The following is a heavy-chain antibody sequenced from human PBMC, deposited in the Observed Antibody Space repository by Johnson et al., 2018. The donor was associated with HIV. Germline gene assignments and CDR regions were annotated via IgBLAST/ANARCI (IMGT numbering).Heavy chain of an antibody. CDR2: ISYDGSNK. V-gene: IGHV3-30*04. CDR1: GFTFSSYA. CDR3: ASKAAGTMHAFDI. J-gene: IGHJ3*02. D-gene: IGHD6-13*01. Sequence: QVQLVESGGGVVQPGRSLRLSCAASGFTFSSYAMHWVRQAPGKGLAGVAFISYDGSNKYYADSVRGRFTISRDNSKNTLYLQLNSLRAEDTAVYYCASKAAGTMHAFDIWGQGTMVTVSS.